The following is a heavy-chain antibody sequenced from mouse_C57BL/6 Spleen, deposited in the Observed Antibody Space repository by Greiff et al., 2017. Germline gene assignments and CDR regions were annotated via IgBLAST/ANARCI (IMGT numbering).Heavy chain of an antibody. CDR3: ARDSNYSWYFDV. Sequence: EVKVEESGPGLVKPSQSLSLTCSVTGYSITSGYYWNWIRQFPGNKLEWMGYISYDGSNNYNPSLKNRISITRDTSKNQFFLKLNSVTTEDTATYYCARDSNYSWYFDVWGTGTTVTVSS. CDR1: GYSITSGYY. CDR2: ISYDGSN. J-gene: IGHJ1*03. D-gene: IGHD2-5*01. V-gene: IGHV3-6*01.